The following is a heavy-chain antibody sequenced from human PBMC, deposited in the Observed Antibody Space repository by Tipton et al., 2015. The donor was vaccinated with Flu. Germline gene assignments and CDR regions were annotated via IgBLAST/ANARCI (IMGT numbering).Heavy chain of an antibody. V-gene: IGHV3-23*01. CDR3: AKDQRSGYSGYDPGASFDY. CDR2: ISGSGGST. Sequence: CAVSGFTFSSYAMSWVRQAPGKGLEWVSAISGSGGSTYYADSVKGRFTISRDNSKNTLYLQMNSLRAEDTAVYYCAKDQRSGYSGYDPGASFDYWGQGTLVTVSS. CDR1: GFTFSSYA. D-gene: IGHD5-12*01. J-gene: IGHJ4*02.